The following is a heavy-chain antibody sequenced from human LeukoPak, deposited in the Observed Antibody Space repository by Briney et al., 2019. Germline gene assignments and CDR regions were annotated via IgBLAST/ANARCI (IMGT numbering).Heavy chain of an antibody. J-gene: IGHJ4*02. CDR2: ISGSGGST. V-gene: IGHV3-23*01. CDR3: AKGSSTSSTTFDY. D-gene: IGHD2-2*01. Sequence: GGSPRLSCAASGFTFSSYSMNWVRQAPGKGLEWVSAISGSGGSTYYADSVKGRFTISRDNSKNTLYLQMNSLRAEDTAVYYCAKGSSTSSTTFDYWGQGTLVTVSS. CDR1: GFTFSSYS.